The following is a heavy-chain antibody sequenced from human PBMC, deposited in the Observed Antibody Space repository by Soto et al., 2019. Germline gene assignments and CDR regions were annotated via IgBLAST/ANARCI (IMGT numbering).Heavy chain of an antibody. D-gene: IGHD3-10*01. CDR2: IYYSGST. J-gene: IGHJ6*02. V-gene: IGHV4-61*01. Sequence: PSKTLSLTCTVLGGSVSSSSYYWSWIRQPPGKGLEWIGYIYYSGSTNYNPSLKSRVTISVDTSKTQFSLKLSSVTAADTAVYYCARESYGSGSYWIPHSSGGMDVWGQGTTVTVSS. CDR3: ARESYGSGSYWIPHSSGGMDV. CDR1: GGSVSSSSYY.